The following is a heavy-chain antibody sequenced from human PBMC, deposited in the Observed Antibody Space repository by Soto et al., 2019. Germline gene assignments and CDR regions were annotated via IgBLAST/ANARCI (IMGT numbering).Heavy chain of an antibody. Sequence: GSVKVSCKASGYTFTRYCFSWVLQAPGQGLEWMAWTSADNGDTNFAPKLQGRVTLTTDTSTGTAYMELRSLRSEDTAVYYCARDERGTCTSSSCYYFDYWGQGTLVTVSS. J-gene: IGHJ4*02. D-gene: IGHD2-2*01. CDR3: ARDERGTCTSSSCYYFDY. CDR2: TSADNGDT. V-gene: IGHV1-18*04. CDR1: GYTFTRYC.